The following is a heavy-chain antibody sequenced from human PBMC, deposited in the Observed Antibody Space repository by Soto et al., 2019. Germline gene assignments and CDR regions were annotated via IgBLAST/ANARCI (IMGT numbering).Heavy chain of an antibody. D-gene: IGHD3-16*01. V-gene: IGHV4-59*08. CDR3: ARLLITFGGGNYFDY. CDR2: IYYSGST. J-gene: IGHJ4*02. Sequence: SETLSLTSPVSDVSISSYYWSWIRQPPGKGLEWIGYIYYSGSTNYNPSLKSRVTISVDTSKNQFSLKLSSVTAADTAVYYCARLLITFGGGNYFDYWGQGTLVTVSS. CDR1: DVSISSYY.